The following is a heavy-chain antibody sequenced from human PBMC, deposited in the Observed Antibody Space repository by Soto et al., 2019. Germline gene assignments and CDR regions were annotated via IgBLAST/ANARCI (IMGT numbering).Heavy chain of an antibody. CDR3: ARGWNDFPH. Sequence: QVQLVQSGAEVKKPGSSVKVSCKASGGTFSNYVITWVRQAPGQGLECMGGIIPISGTANYAQKFQGRVTITADEHTSTVYMELSSMRSDDTAVYYCARGWNDFPHWGQGTLVTVSS. CDR1: GGTFSNYV. CDR2: IIPISGTA. V-gene: IGHV1-69*01. J-gene: IGHJ1*01. D-gene: IGHD1-1*01.